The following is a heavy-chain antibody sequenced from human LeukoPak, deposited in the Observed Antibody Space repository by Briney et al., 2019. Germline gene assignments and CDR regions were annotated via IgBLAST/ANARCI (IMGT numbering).Heavy chain of an antibody. CDR1: GGSFSGYY. V-gene: IGHV4-34*01. J-gene: IGHJ4*02. CDR2: INHSGST. Sequence: SETLSLTCAVYGGSFSGYYWSWIRQPPGKGLEWIGEINHSGSTNYNPSLKSRVTISVDTSKNQFSLKLSSVTAADAAVYYCARDAYDSSGYSFDYWGQGTLVTVSS. CDR3: ARDAYDSSGYSFDY. D-gene: IGHD3-22*01.